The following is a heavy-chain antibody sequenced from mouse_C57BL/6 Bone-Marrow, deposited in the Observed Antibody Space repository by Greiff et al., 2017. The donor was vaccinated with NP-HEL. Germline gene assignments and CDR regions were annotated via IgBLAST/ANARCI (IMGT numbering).Heavy chain of an antibody. D-gene: IGHD1-1*02. CDR3: ARGESWYAFFDY. Sequence: QVHVKQSGPELVKPGASVKISCKASGYTFSTSWMNWMKQRPGKGLEWIGRIYPGDGDTHYSGNFEGKASLTADKSSNSAYMQLSSLTSEDSAVSFCARGESWYAFFDYWGQGTTLTVSS. J-gene: IGHJ2*01. CDR1: GYTFSTSW. V-gene: IGHV1-82*01. CDR2: IYPGDGDT.